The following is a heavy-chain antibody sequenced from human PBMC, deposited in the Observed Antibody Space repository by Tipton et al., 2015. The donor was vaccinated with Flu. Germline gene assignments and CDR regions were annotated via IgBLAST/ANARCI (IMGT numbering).Heavy chain of an antibody. D-gene: IGHD3-16*01. V-gene: IGHV3-43*01. CDR3: AKDVGARGGPEY. Sequence: SLRLSCVVSGFNFDDYAMHWVRQFPGKGLEWVSLITWDGSGTDYKDSVRGRFTISRDDSKSSLYLGMNSLRSEDSALYYCAKDVGARGGPEYWGQGTLVTVSS. CDR1: GFNFDDYA. CDR2: ITWDGSGT. J-gene: IGHJ4*02.